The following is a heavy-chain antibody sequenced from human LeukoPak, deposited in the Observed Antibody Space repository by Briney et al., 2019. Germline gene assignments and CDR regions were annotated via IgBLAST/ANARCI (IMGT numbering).Heavy chain of an antibody. Sequence: GGSLRLSCAASGFTFSSYAMHWVRQAPGKGLEWVAVISYDGSNKYSADSVKGRFTISRDNSKNTLYLQMNSLRAEDTAVYYCAREGIAVAAHAFDIWGQGTMVTVSS. J-gene: IGHJ3*02. CDR3: AREGIAVAAHAFDI. CDR2: ISYDGSNK. CDR1: GFTFSSYA. D-gene: IGHD6-19*01. V-gene: IGHV3-30*04.